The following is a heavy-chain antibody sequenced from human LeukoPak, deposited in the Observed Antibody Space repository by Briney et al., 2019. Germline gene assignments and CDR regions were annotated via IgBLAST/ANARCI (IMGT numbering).Heavy chain of an antibody. V-gene: IGHV4-38-2*02. CDR1: GYSISSGYY. Sequence: SETLSLTCTVSGYSISSGYYWGWIRQPPGKGLEWIGSIYHSGSTYYNPSLKSRVTISVDTSKNQFSLKLSSVTAVDTAVYYCARVSGSYDYWGQGTLVTVSS. CDR3: ARVSGSYDY. CDR2: IYHSGST. J-gene: IGHJ4*02. D-gene: IGHD1-26*01.